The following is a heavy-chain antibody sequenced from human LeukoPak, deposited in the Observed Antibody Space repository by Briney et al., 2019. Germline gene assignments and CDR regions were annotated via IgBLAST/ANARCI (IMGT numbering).Heavy chain of an antibody. J-gene: IGHJ4*02. Sequence: PGGSLRLSCAASGFTFSSYRMSWVRQAPGKGLEWVANIKQDGSEKYYVDSVRGRFTISRDNAENSVHLLMNSLRVEDTALYYCVKAIGVSCISTSCYSFDNWGQGTLVTVSS. V-gene: IGHV3-7*03. CDR3: VKAIGVSCISTSCYSFDN. CDR1: GFTFSSYR. D-gene: IGHD2-2*02. CDR2: IKQDGSEK.